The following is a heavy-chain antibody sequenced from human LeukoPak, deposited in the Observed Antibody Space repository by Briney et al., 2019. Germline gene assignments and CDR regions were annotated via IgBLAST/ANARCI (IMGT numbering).Heavy chain of an antibody. CDR1: GGSISSSNYY. CDR3: ARGYSYGQY. J-gene: IGHJ4*02. Sequence: SETLSLTCAVSGGSISSSNYYWGWIRQPPGKGLEWIGSIYYSGNTYYNPSLKSRVTISVDTSKNQFSLKLSSVTAADTAVYYCARGYSYGQYWGQGTLVTVSS. D-gene: IGHD5-18*01. V-gene: IGHV4-39*07. CDR2: IYYSGNT.